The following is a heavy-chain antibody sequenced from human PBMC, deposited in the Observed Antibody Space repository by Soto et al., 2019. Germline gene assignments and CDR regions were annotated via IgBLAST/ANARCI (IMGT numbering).Heavy chain of an antibody. Sequence: PGGSLRLSCAASGFTFSNAWMSWVRQAPGKGLEWAGRIKSKTDGGTTDYAAPVKGRFTISRDDSKNTLYLQMNSLRAEDTAVYYCAKGYGPITIFGVVSGAFDIWGQGTMVTVSS. CDR1: GFTFSNAW. CDR2: IKSKTDGGTT. CDR3: AKGYGPITIFGVVSGAFDI. D-gene: IGHD3-3*01. V-gene: IGHV3-15*01. J-gene: IGHJ3*02.